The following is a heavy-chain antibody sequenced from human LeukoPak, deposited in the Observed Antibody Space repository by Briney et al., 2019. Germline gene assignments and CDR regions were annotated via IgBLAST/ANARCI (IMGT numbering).Heavy chain of an antibody. V-gene: IGHV4-34*01. D-gene: IGHD3-10*01. CDR1: GGSFSGYY. CDR2: INHSGST. J-gene: IGHJ4*02. Sequence: SETLSLTCAVYGGSFSGYYWSWIRQPPGKGLEWIGEINHSGSTNYNPSLKSRVTISVDTSKNQFSLKLSSVTAADTAVYYCARGLMVRGVTSFDYWGQGTPVTVSS. CDR3: ARGLMVRGVTSFDY.